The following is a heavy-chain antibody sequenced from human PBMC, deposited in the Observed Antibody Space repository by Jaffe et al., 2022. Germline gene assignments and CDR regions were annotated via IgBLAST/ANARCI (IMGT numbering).Heavy chain of an antibody. CDR1: GFTVSSNY. CDR3: ARDLGGPGIQLWLSY. CDR2: IYSGGST. J-gene: IGHJ4*02. D-gene: IGHD5-18*01. V-gene: IGHV3-66*02. Sequence: EVQLVESGGGLVQPGGSLRLSCAASGFTVSSNYMSWVRQAPGKGLEWVSVIYSGGSTYYADSVKGRFTISRDNSKNTLYLQMNSLRAEDTAVYYCARDLGGPGIQLWLSYWGQGTLVTVSS.